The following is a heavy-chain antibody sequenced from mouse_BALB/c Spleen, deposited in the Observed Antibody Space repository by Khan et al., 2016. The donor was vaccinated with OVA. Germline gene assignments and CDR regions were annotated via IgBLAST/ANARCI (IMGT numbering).Heavy chain of an antibody. V-gene: IGHV1-87*01. J-gene: IGHJ2*01. Sequence: QVQLKQSGADLSRPGASVKLSCKASGYTFTSYWMHWVKQRPGQNLEWIGTIYPGNGDTRYTQKFKGKATLTADKSSSTAYMQLSSLASEDSAVYYCVRSWDSYYFDYWGQGTILTVSS. D-gene: IGHD4-1*01. CDR2: IYPGNGDT. CDR1: GYTFTSYW. CDR3: VRSWDSYYFDY.